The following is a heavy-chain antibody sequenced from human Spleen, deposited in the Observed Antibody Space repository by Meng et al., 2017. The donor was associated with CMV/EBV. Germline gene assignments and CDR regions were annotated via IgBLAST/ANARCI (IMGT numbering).Heavy chain of an antibody. D-gene: IGHD3-10*01. CDR3: ARDGLVRGHRNGMDV. CDR2: ISDDGNKR. J-gene: IGHJ6*02. Sequence: GGSLRLSCAASGFTSSNYAMHWVRQAPGKGLEWVAVISDDGNKRNFGNSVKGRFTISRDNSKNTLYLQMNSLRAEDTAVYYCARDGLVRGHRNGMDVWGQGTTVTVSS. CDR1: GFTSSNYA. V-gene: IGHV3-30*14.